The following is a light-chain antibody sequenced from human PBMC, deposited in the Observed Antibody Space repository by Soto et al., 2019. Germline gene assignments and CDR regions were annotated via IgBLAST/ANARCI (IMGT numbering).Light chain of an antibody. V-gene: IGLV2-14*01. CDR2: EVS. CDR3: SSYTSSSTLVV. J-gene: IGLJ1*01. CDR1: SSDVGGYNY. Sequence: QSALTQPASVSGSPGQSITISCTGTSSDVGGYNYVSWYQQHPGKAPKLVIFEVSNRPSGVSNRFSGSKSGNTASLTISGLQAADEADYYCSSYTSSSTLVVFGTGTKVTVL.